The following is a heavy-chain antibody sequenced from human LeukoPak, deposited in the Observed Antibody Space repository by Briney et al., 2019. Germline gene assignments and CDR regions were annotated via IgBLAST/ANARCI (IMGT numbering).Heavy chain of an antibody. Sequence: GGSLRLSCAASGFSFSDYAISWVRQTPEKGLEWLGFIRGRAHGGRTEYAASVKGRFSISRDDYTSIAYLQMNSLEMEDTAVYYCTRGAVNDYGDGQFFQYWGQGTLVTVSS. CDR1: GFSFSDYA. J-gene: IGHJ1*01. D-gene: IGHD4-17*01. CDR2: IRGRAHGGRT. V-gene: IGHV3-49*04. CDR3: TRGAVNDYGDGQFFQY.